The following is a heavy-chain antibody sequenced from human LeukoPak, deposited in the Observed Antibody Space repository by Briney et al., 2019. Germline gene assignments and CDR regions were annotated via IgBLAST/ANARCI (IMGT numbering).Heavy chain of an antibody. CDR1: GYTFTSYD. CDR3: ARAWTTVTTDY. D-gene: IGHD4-17*01. CDR2: ISAYNGNT. J-gene: IGHJ4*02. Sequence: ASVKVSCKASGYTFTSYDINWVRQATGQGLEWMGWISAYNGNTNYAQKLQGRVTMTTDTSTSTAYMELRSLRSDDTAVYYCARAWTTVTTDYWGQGTLVTVSS. V-gene: IGHV1-18*01.